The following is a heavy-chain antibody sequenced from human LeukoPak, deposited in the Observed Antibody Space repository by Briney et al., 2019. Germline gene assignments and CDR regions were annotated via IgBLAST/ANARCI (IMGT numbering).Heavy chain of an antibody. CDR1: GFTFSSYA. CDR2: ISGSGDTT. J-gene: IGHJ4*02. CDR3: AKEGGVVVITYDY. D-gene: IGHD3-22*01. V-gene: IGHV3-23*01. Sequence: GGSLRLSCAASGFTFSSYAMSWVRQAPGKGLEWVSSISGSGDTTYYADSVKGRFTISRDNSKNTLYLQMNSLRAEDTAVYYCAKEGGVVVITYDYWGQGTLVTVSS.